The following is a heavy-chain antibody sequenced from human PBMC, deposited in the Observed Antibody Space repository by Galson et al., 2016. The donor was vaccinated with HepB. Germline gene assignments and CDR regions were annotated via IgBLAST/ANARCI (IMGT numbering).Heavy chain of an antibody. CDR1: GFTFSDYS. CDR3: VRDSSA. J-gene: IGHJ5*02. V-gene: IGHV3-21*01. CDR2: ISGSSSHI. Sequence: SLRLSCAASGFTFSDYSMNWVRQAPGKGLEWVSSISGSSSHIYYADSPKGRFTISRDNAKNSVYLQMNSLRAEDTAVYFCVRDSSAWGQGTLVTVSS.